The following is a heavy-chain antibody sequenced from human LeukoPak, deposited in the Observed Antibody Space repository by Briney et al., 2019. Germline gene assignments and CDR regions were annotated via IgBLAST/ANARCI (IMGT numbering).Heavy chain of an antibody. Sequence: SETLSLTCTVSGGSFTTYYWNWIRQPAGKGLEWIGRIYTSGRTYYNPSLKSRVSMSVDTSKNQFSLKLSSVTAADTAVYYCARLSTVTTSFDYWGQGTLVTVSS. CDR2: IYTSGRT. CDR3: ARLSTVTTSFDY. CDR1: GGSFTTYY. D-gene: IGHD4-11*01. V-gene: IGHV4-4*07. J-gene: IGHJ4*02.